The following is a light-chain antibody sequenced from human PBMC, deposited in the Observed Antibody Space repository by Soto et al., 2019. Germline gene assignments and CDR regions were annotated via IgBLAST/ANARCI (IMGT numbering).Light chain of an antibody. CDR2: GAS. V-gene: IGKV3-20*01. Sequence: EIVLTQSPGTLSLSPGERATLSCRASQSVSTSYLAWYRQRPGQAPRLLIYGASSRATGVPDRFSGSGSATDCTLTISRLESEDFAVFYCQQYCSSPPTFGQGTKVEIK. CDR1: QSVSTSY. CDR3: QQYCSSPPT. J-gene: IGKJ1*01.